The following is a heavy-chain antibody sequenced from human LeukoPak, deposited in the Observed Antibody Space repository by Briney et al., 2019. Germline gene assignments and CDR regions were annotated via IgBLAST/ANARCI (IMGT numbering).Heavy chain of an antibody. CDR2: INWNGGST. V-gene: IGHV3-20*04. D-gene: IGHD2-8*02. CDR3: ARDGASTGWFDP. CDR1: GFTFYEYA. Sequence: PGRSLRLSCAASGFTFYEYAMHWVRQAPGKGLEWVSGINWNGGSTGYADSVRGRFTISRDNAKNSLYLQMNSLRAEDTALYYCARDGASTGWFDPWGQGTLVTVSS. J-gene: IGHJ5*02.